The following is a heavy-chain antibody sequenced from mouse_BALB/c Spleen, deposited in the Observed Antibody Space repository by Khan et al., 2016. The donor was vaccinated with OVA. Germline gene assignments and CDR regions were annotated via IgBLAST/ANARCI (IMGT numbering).Heavy chain of an antibody. CDR1: GYIFTSYW. J-gene: IGHJ2*01. Sequence: QVQLQQSGAELVRPGASVKLSCKTSGYIFTSYWIHWVRQRSGQGLEWIARIYPGTDNTYYNEQLKDKATLTADKSSSTAYMQLSSLKSEDSAVYFCARGEASYYFDYWGQGTTLTVSA. D-gene: IGHD3-2*02. CDR2: IYPGTDNT. CDR3: ARGEASYYFDY. V-gene: IGHV1S132*01.